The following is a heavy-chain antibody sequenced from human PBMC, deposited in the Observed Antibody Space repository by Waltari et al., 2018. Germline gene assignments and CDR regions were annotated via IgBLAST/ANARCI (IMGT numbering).Heavy chain of an antibody. CDR3: ASQTYYDFWSGYFYFDY. Sequence: QVQLQESGPGLVKPSETLSLTCTVSGGSISSYYWSWIRPPPGKGLEWIGYIYYSGSTNYNPSLKSRVTISVDTSKNQFSLKLSSVTAADTAVYYCASQTYYDFWSGYFYFDYWGQGTLVTVSS. CDR2: IYYSGST. V-gene: IGHV4-59*01. CDR1: GGSISSYY. D-gene: IGHD3-3*01. J-gene: IGHJ4*02.